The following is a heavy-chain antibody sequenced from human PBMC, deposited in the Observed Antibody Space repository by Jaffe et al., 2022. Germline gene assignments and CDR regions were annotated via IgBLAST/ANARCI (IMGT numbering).Heavy chain of an antibody. D-gene: IGHD3-22*01. CDR3: ARTYYYDSSGYYFGEEHRHYYYYYYMDV. J-gene: IGHJ6*03. V-gene: IGHV3-74*01. CDR1: GFTFSSYW. Sequence: EVQLVESGGGLVQPGGSLRLSCAASGFTFSSYWMHWVRQAPGKGLVWVSRINSDGSSTSYADSVKGRFTISRDNAKNTLYLQMNSLRAEDTAVYYCARTYYYDSSGYYFGEEHRHYYYYYYMDVWGKGTTVTVSS. CDR2: INSDGSST.